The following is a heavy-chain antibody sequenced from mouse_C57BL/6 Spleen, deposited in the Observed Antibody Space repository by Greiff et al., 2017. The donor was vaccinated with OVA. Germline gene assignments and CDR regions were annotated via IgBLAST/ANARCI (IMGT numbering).Heavy chain of an antibody. J-gene: IGHJ2*01. D-gene: IGHD1-1*01. V-gene: IGHV1-42*01. CDR2: INPSTGGT. Sequence: VQLQQSGPELVKPGASVKISCKASGYSFTGYYMNWVKQSPEKSLEWIGEINPSTGGTTYNQKFKAKATLTVDKSSSTAYMQLKSLTSEDSAVYYCAGGITTVVGGYFDYWGQGTTLTVSS. CDR1: GYSFTGYY. CDR3: AGGITTVVGGYFDY.